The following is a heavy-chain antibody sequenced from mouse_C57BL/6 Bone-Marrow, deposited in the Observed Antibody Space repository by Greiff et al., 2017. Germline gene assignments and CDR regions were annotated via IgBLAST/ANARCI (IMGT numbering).Heavy chain of an antibody. Sequence: EVNVVESGGGLVQPGGSLSLSCAASGFTFTDYYMSWVRQPPGKALEWLGFIRNKANGYTTEYNASVKGRFTISRDNSQSILYLQMNALRAEDSATYYCARYAGGGFAYWGQGTLVTVSA. CDR1: GFTFTDYY. V-gene: IGHV7-3*01. CDR2: IRNKANGYTT. J-gene: IGHJ3*01. CDR3: ARYAGGGFAY.